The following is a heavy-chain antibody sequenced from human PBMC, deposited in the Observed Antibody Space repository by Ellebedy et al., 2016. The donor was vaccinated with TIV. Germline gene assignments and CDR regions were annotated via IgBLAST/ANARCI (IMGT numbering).Heavy chain of an antibody. CDR3: ARDSGRRRSWDNDD. CDR1: GLTFSNNA. V-gene: IGHV3-23*01. J-gene: IGHJ4*02. D-gene: IGHD3-10*01. Sequence: PGGSLRLSFPASGLTFSNNAMSRVRPAPGKGLEWVSGISDSGSSTYYADYVKGRFTFSRANSRNTVYLQMNNLRAEDTAVYYCARDSGRRRSWDNDDWGQGTLVTVSS. CDR2: ISDSGSST.